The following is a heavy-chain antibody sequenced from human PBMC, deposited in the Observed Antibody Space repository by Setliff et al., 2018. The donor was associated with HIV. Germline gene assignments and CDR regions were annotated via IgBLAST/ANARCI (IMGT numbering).Heavy chain of an antibody. CDR3: LRRATAAEVFDY. D-gene: IGHD6-13*01. J-gene: IGHJ4*02. CDR2: ISVGTGDS. Sequence: ASVKVSCKASGYIFTDYYIHWVRQAPGQGLEWVGRISVGTGDSKHSPKFQGRLTITRDTSANTAYMELSNLRSEDTAIYYCLRRATAAEVFDYWGQGTLVTVSS. CDR1: GYIFTDYY. V-gene: IGHV1-3*01.